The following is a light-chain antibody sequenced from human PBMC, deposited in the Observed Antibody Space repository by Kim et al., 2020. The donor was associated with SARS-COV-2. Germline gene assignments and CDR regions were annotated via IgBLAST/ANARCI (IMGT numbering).Light chain of an antibody. CDR2: QYT. CDR3: QAWDSNTGV. Sequence: SYELTHPPSVSVSPGQTASITCSGDNLGDKYACWYQQKSGQSPVLVISQYTKRPSGIPERFSGSYSGNTVTLTISGTQAMDEADYYCQAWDSNTGVFGGGTQLTVL. J-gene: IGLJ2*01. V-gene: IGLV3-1*01. CDR1: NLGDKY.